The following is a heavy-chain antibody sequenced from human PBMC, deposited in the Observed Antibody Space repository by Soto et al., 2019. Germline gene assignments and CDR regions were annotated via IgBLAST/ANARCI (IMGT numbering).Heavy chain of an antibody. V-gene: IGHV4-59*08. CDR2: IYYSGST. Sequence: SETLSLTCTVSGGSISNYYWSWIRQPPGKGLEWIGYIYYSGSTNYNPSLKSRVTISVDTSKNQFSLKLSSVTAADTAVYYCARRRGYESAPYFDYWGQGTLVTVSS. J-gene: IGHJ4*02. CDR1: GGSISNYY. CDR3: ARRRGYESAPYFDY. D-gene: IGHD5-12*01.